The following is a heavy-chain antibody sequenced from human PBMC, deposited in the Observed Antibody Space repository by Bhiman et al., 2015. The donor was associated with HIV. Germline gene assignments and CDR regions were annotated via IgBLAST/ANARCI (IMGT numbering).Heavy chain of an antibody. CDR1: AFTFRNYA. V-gene: IGHV3-30*14. CDR2: ISNDGGRM. D-gene: IGHD6-19*01. CDR3: ARVYLTSGGYYYRLHGR. J-gene: IGHJ6*03. Sequence: QIRLVESGGGVVQSGTSLRLSCVASAFTFRNYAMHWVRRAPGKGLEWVAIISNDGGRMLYADSVKGRFTVSRDNSKNTLYLEMDSLGPEDTAVYYCARVYLTSGGYYYRLHGRLGQRATVTVS.